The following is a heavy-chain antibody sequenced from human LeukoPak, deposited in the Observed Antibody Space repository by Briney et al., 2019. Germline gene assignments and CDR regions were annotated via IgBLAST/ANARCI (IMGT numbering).Heavy chain of an antibody. J-gene: IGHJ4*02. CDR2: IIPIFGTA. CDR1: GGTFSSYA. CDR3: ATNYYDSSGYYRHFDY. Sequence: SVKVSCKASGGTFSSYAISWVRQAPGLGLEWMGGIIPIFGTANYAQKFQGRVTITADESTSTAYMELSSLRSEDTAVYYCATNYYDSSGYYRHFDYWGQGTLVTVSS. V-gene: IGHV1-69*01. D-gene: IGHD3-22*01.